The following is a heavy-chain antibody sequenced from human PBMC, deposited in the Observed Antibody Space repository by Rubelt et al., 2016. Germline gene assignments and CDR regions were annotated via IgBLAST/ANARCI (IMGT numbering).Heavy chain of an antibody. J-gene: IGHJ4*01. V-gene: IGHV7-4-1*02. CDR2: IDTNTGNP. Sequence: QVQLVQSGSELKKPGAPLKVSCKASGYTFTDFAMNWVRQASGQGLEWMGWIDTNTGNPTYAQGFTGRFVFSLETGVRPALLQITSLQAEDTAIDYCARDDGARLFNYWGHGTLVTVSS. CDR3: ARDDGARLFNY. CDR1: GYTFTDFA. D-gene: IGHD4/OR15-4a*01.